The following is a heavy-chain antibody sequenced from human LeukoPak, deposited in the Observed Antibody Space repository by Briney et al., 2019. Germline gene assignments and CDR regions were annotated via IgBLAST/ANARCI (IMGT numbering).Heavy chain of an antibody. V-gene: IGHV1-46*01. CDR2: INPSGGST. Sequence: ASVKVSCKASGYTFTSYYMHWVRQAPGQGLEWMGIINPSGGSTSYAQKFQGRVTMTRDTSTGTVYMELSSLRSEDTAVYYCARVGDSSSSRRVPYYYYGMDVWGQGTTVTVPS. D-gene: IGHD6-6*01. J-gene: IGHJ6*02. CDR1: GYTFTSYY. CDR3: ARVGDSSSSRRVPYYYYGMDV.